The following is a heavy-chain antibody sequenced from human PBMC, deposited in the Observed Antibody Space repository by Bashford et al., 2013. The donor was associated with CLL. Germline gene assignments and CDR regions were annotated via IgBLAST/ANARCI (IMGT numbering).Heavy chain of an antibody. V-gene: IGHV6-1*01. D-gene: IGHD3-3*01. CDR2: TYYRSKWYN. CDR1: GDSVSSNSAA. Sequence: SQTLSLTCAISGDSVSSNSAAWNWIEXRPPSRGLEWLGRTYYRSKWYNDYAVSVKSRITINPDTSKNQFSLQLNSVTPEDTAVYYCARDRYYDFWSGYYIFDYWGQGTLVTVSS. CDR3: ARDRYYDFWSGYYIFDY. J-gene: IGHJ4*02.